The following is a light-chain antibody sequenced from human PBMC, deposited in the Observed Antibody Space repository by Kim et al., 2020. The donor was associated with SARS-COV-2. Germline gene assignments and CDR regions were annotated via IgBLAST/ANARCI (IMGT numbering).Light chain of an antibody. CDR1: SSDVGGYNY. Sequence: QSALTQPASVSGSPGQSITISCSGTSSDVGGYNYVSWYQQYPGKAPKLMIYDVTSRPSGVSNRFSGSKSGNTASLTISGLQAEDEADYYCSSYTSSSTPLFGVGTQLTVL. CDR2: DVT. V-gene: IGLV2-14*03. J-gene: IGLJ2*01. CDR3: SSYTSSSTPL.